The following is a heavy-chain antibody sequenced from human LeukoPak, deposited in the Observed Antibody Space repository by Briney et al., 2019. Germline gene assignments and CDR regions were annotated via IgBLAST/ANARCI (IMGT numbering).Heavy chain of an antibody. CDR3: ATHYYGSGSYYQYFDY. V-gene: IGHV1-2*02. Sequence: ASVKVSCKASGYTFTGYYMHWVRQAPGQGLEWMGWINPNSGGTNYAQKFQGRVTMTRDTSISTAYMELSRLRSDDTAVYYCATHYYGSGSYYQYFDYWGQGTLVTASS. J-gene: IGHJ4*02. D-gene: IGHD3-10*01. CDR2: INPNSGGT. CDR1: GYTFTGYY.